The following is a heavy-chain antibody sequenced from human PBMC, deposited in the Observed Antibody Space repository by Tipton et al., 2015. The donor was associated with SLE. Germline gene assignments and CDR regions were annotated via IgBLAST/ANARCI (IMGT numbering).Heavy chain of an antibody. Sequence: PLRLSCAASGFTVSSNYMSWVRQAPGKGLEGVSVIYSGGSTYYADSVKGRFTISRDNSKNTLYLQMNSLRAEDTAVYYCARVGYCSGGSCLYWYFDLWGRGTLVTVSS. V-gene: IGHV3-53*05. J-gene: IGHJ2*01. CDR3: ARVGYCSGGSCLYWYFDL. CDR2: IYSGGST. D-gene: IGHD2-15*01. CDR1: GFTVSSNY.